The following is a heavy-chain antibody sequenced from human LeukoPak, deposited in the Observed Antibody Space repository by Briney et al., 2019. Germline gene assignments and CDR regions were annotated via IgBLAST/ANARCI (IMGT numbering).Heavy chain of an antibody. CDR3: ARVDSSWPYYYYGMDV. J-gene: IGHJ6*02. D-gene: IGHD6-13*01. Sequence: ASVKASCKASGYTFTSYGISWVRQAPGQGLEWMGWISAYNGNTNYAQKLQGRVTMTTDTSTSTAYMELRSLRSDDTAVYYCARVDSSWPYYYYGMDVWGQGTTVTVSS. CDR1: GYTFTSYG. CDR2: ISAYNGNT. V-gene: IGHV1-18*01.